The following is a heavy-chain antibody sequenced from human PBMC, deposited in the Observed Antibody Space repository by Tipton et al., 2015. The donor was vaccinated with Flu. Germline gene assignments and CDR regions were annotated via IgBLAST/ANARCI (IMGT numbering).Heavy chain of an antibody. V-gene: IGHV3-15*01. CDR1: GFTFSNAW. J-gene: IGHJ6*02. CDR2: IKSKTDGGTT. D-gene: IGHD1-26*01. CDR3: TTDRSPHASVFYYYYYYGMDV. Sequence: SLRLSCAASGFTFSNAWMSWVRQAPGKGLEWVGRIKSKTDGGTTDYAAPVKGRFTISGDDSKNTLYLQMNSLKTEDTAVYYCTTDRSPHASVFYYYYYYGMDVWGQGTTVTVSS.